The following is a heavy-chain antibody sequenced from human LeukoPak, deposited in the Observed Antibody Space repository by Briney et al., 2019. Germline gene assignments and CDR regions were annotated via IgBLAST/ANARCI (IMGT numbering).Heavy chain of an antibody. CDR2: IYYSGST. J-gene: IGHJ6*03. CDR1: GGSISSHY. Sequence: PSETLSLTCTVSGGSISSHYWSWIRQPPGKGLEWIGYIYYSGSTNYNPPLKSRVTISVDTSKNQFSLKLSSVTAADTAVYYCARDHRIVPAATPSYYYYYMDVWGKGTTVTVSS. D-gene: IGHD2-2*01. V-gene: IGHV4-59*11. CDR3: ARDHRIVPAATPSYYYYYMDV.